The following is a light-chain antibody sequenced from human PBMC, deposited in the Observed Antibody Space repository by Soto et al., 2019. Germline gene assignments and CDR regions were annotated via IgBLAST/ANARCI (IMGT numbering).Light chain of an antibody. V-gene: IGLV2-14*01. Sequence: QSVLTQPASVSGSPGQSITISCTGTSSDVGDYKYVSWYQQHPGKAPKLVISEVSNRPSGISNRFFGSKSGNTASLTISGLQAEDEADYYCSSYTTIFTYVFGTGTKVTVL. J-gene: IGLJ1*01. CDR3: SSYTTIFTYV. CDR2: EVS. CDR1: SSDVGDYKY.